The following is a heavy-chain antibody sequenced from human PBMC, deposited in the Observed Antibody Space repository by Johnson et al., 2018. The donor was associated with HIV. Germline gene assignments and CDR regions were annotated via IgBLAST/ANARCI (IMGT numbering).Heavy chain of an antibody. CDR2: IRYDGSIQ. CDR1: GFIFNTFG. J-gene: IGHJ3*02. Sequence: QVQLVESGGGLVQPGRSLRLSCAASGFIFNTFGMHWVRQAPGKGLGWVAFIRYDGSIQYYADSVQGRFTISRDNSKNTLYLQMNSLRAEDTAVYYCAKGGLWFGESIDAFDIWGQGTMVTVSS. D-gene: IGHD3-10*01. CDR3: AKGGLWFGESIDAFDI. V-gene: IGHV3-30*02.